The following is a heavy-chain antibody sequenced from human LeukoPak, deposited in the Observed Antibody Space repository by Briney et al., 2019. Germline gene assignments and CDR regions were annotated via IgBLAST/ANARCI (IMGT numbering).Heavy chain of an antibody. CDR2: ISSSSSYI. CDR3: ARARAAMAVPWNY. Sequence: PGGSLRLSCVASGFTFSSYSMNWVRQAPGKGLEWVSSISSSSSYIYYADSVKGRFTISRDNAKNSLYLQMNSLRAEDTAVYYCARARAAMAVPWNYWGQGTLVTVSS. J-gene: IGHJ4*02. D-gene: IGHD6-25*01. V-gene: IGHV3-21*01. CDR1: GFTFSSYS.